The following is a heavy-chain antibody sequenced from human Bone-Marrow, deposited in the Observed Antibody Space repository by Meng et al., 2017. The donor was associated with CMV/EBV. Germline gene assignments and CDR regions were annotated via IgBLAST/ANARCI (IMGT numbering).Heavy chain of an antibody. V-gene: IGHV1-46*01. D-gene: IGHD2-2*01. J-gene: IGHJ6*02. Sequence: ASVKVSCMASGYTFTSYYMHWVRQAPGQGLEWMGIINPSGGSTSYAQKFQGRVTMTRDTSTSTVYMELSSLRSEDTAVYYCAREYQLLSWSYYGMDVWGQGTTVTVSS. CDR1: GYTFTSYY. CDR2: INPSGGST. CDR3: AREYQLLSWSYYGMDV.